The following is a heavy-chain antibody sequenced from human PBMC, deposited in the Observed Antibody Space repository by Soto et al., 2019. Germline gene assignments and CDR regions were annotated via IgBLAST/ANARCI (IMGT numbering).Heavy chain of an antibody. CDR3: ARDLEQLVLGSTASYYKYVMDG. V-gene: IGHV6-1*01. CDR1: GDSVSSNSAA. Sequence: SQTLSLPCVISGDSVSSNSAAWDCIRQSPSRVLEWLGRTYYRSKWYNDYAVSVKSRITINADPSKNQSSLQLNSVTPEDSAVYYCARDLEQLVLGSTASYYKYVMDGWGQGTTVTVS. J-gene: IGHJ6*02. D-gene: IGHD6-6*01. CDR2: TYYRSKWYN.